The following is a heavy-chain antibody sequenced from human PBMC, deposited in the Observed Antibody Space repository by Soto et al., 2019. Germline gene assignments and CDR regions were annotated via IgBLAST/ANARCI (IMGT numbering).Heavy chain of an antibody. CDR1: GFTFSDYY. D-gene: IGHD1-26*01. J-gene: IGHJ6*02. V-gene: IGHV3-11*05. Sequence: GGSLRLSCAASGFTFSDYYMSWIRQAPGKGLEWVSYISSSSSYTNYADSVKGRFTISRDNSKNTLYLQMNSLRAEDTAVYYCAKERQSGSRTYYYYYYGMDVWGQGTTVTVSS. CDR3: AKERQSGSRTYYYYYYGMDV. CDR2: ISSSSSYT.